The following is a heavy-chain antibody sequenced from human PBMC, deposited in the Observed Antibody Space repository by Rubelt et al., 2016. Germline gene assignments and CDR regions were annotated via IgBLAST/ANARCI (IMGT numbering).Heavy chain of an antibody. CDR2: INAGNGNT. V-gene: IGHV1-3*01. D-gene: IGHD6-19*01. J-gene: IGHJ4*02. CDR3: ATGYSSGWYVAY. Sequence: QVQLVQSGAEVKKPGASVKVSCKAAGYSFTTYSIHWVRQAPGQRLEWMGWINAGNGNTKYSQKFLGRVTITRDTSASRAYMELSSLRSEDTAIYYCATGYSSGWYVAYWGQGTLVTVSS. CDR1: GYSFTTYS.